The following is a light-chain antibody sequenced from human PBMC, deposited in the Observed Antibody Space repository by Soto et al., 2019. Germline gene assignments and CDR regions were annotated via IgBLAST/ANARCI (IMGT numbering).Light chain of an antibody. Sequence: QSVLTQPPSASGTPGQRVTISCSGSNSNIGSFTVNWYQQLPGTAPKLLIYGNNQRPSGVPDRFSGSKSGTSASLAISGLQSEDEADYYCAAWDDSLNASFVFGNGTKVTVL. CDR3: AAWDDSLNASFV. J-gene: IGLJ1*01. V-gene: IGLV1-44*01. CDR2: GNN. CDR1: NSNIGSFT.